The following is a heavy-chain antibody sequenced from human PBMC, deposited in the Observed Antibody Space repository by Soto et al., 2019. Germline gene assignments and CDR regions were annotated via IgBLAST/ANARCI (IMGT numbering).Heavy chain of an antibody. CDR2: ISYDGSNK. CDR1: GFTFSSYA. CDR3: ARGPMIVVADY. D-gene: IGHD3-22*01. Sequence: QVQLVESGGGVVQPGRSLRLSCAASGFTFSSYAMHWVRQAPGKGLEWVAVISYDGSNKYYADSVKGRFTIPRDNSKNTLYLQMNSLRAEDTAVYYCARGPMIVVADYWGQGTLVTVSS. V-gene: IGHV3-30-3*01. J-gene: IGHJ4*02.